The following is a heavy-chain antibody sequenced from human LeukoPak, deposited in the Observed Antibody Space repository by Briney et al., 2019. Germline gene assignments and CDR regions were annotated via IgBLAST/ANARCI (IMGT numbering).Heavy chain of an antibody. V-gene: IGHV5-51*01. D-gene: IGHD3-3*01. J-gene: IGHJ5*02. Sequence: GESLKISCKGSGYSFTNYWIGWVRQMPGKGLEWMGIIYPGDSDTRYSPSFQGQVTISADKSINTAYLQWSSLKASDTATYYCARNGASGSPNRFFNWFDPWGQGTLVTVSS. CDR1: GYSFTNYW. CDR3: ARNGASGSPNRFFNWFDP. CDR2: IYPGDSDT.